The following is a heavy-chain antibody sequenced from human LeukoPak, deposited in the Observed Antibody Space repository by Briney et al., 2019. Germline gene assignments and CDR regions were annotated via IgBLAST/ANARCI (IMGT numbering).Heavy chain of an antibody. Sequence: SQTLSLTCTVSGGSISSYYWSWIRQPPGKGLEWIGYIYYSRSTNYNPSLKSRVTISVDTSKNQFYLKLSSVTAADTAVYYCARHTVTTDWMFPDYWGQGTLVT. V-gene: IGHV4-59*08. CDR2: IYYSRST. J-gene: IGHJ4*02. D-gene: IGHD4-17*01. CDR3: ARHTVTTDWMFPDY. CDR1: GGSISSYY.